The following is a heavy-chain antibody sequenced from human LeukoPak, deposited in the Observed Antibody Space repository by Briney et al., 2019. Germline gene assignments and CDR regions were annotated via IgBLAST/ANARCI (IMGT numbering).Heavy chain of an antibody. CDR1: GGSINSSNW. CDR2: IYHSGTT. CDR3: ARGLLFFGALEY. J-gene: IGHJ4*02. Sequence: SETLSLTFAVSGGSINSSNWWSWVRQSPGKGLEWIGEIYHSGTTNYNPSLTSRVTLSLDKSKNQISLKVTSVTAADTAVYYCARGLLFFGALEYWGQGTLVTVSS. V-gene: IGHV4-4*02. D-gene: IGHD3-10*01.